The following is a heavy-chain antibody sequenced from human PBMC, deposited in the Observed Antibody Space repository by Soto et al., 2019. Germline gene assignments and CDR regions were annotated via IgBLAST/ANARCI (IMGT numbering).Heavy chain of an antibody. Sequence: QVQLVQSGAEEKKPGASVKVSCKASGYTFTGYAMHWVRQAPGQRLEWMGWINAGNGNTKYSQKFQGRVTITRDTSASTAYMELSSLRSEDTAVYYCARAVAVAADFDYWGQGTLXTXSS. CDR1: GYTFTGYA. CDR3: ARAVAVAADFDY. CDR2: INAGNGNT. J-gene: IGHJ4*02. D-gene: IGHD6-19*01. V-gene: IGHV1-3*05.